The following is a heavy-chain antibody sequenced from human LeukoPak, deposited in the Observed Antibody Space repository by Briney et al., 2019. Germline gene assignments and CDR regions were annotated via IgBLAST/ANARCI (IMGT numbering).Heavy chain of an antibody. CDR1: GFTFSSYW. CDR2: IKQDGSEK. CDR3: ARLSGQLLARDFDY. Sequence: PGGSLRLSCAASGFTFSSYWMSWVRQAPGTGLEWVANIKQDGSEKYYVDSVKGRFTISRDNAKNSLYLQMNSLRAEDTAVYYCARLSGQLLARDFDYWGQGTLVTVSS. J-gene: IGHJ4*02. D-gene: IGHD3-16*01. V-gene: IGHV3-7*01.